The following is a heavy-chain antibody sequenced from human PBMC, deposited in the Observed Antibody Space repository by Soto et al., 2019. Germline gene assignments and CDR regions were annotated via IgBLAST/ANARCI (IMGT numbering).Heavy chain of an antibody. Sequence: PSETLSLTCTVSGGSISSGGYYWSWIRQHPGKGLEWIGYIYYSGSTYYNPSLKSRVTISVDTSKNQFSLKLSSVTAADTAVYYCARVDYYGSGSYYKGWFDPRGQGTLVTVSS. D-gene: IGHD3-10*01. CDR3: ARVDYYGSGSYYKGWFDP. V-gene: IGHV4-31*03. CDR1: GGSISSGGYY. J-gene: IGHJ5*02. CDR2: IYYSGST.